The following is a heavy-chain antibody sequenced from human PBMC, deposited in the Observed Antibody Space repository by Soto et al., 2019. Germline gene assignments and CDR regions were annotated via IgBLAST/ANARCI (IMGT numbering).Heavy chain of an antibody. V-gene: IGHV4-39*02. CDR2: IYYSGSP. D-gene: IGHD5-18*01. CDR3: ARDVTAHYYFDY. Sequence: SETLSLTCTVSGGSISSSSYYWGWIRQPPGKGLEWIGSIYYSGSPYYNPSLKSRVTISVDTSKNDFSLKLGSVTAADPAVYYCARDVTAHYYFDYWGQGTLVTVSS. J-gene: IGHJ4*02. CDR1: GGSISSSSYY.